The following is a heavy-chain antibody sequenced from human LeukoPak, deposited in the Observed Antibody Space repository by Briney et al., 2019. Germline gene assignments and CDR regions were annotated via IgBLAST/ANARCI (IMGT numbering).Heavy chain of an antibody. Sequence: GGSLSLSCAASGFTFSSYSMNWVRQAPGQGLEWVSSISSSSSYIYYADSVKGRFTISRDNAKNSLYLQMNSLRAEDTAVYYCARDKQPYDSSGDLGYWGQGTLVTVSS. V-gene: IGHV3-21*01. D-gene: IGHD3-22*01. CDR2: ISSSSSYI. J-gene: IGHJ4*02. CDR3: ARDKQPYDSSGDLGY. CDR1: GFTFSSYS.